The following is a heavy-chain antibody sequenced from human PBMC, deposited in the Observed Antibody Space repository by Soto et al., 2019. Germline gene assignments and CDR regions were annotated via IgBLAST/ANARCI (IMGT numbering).Heavy chain of an antibody. V-gene: IGHV3-49*03. CDR2: IRSKAYGGTT. D-gene: IGHD3-16*01. CDR3: TRDRTGFIWGPYNWFDP. CDR1: GFTFGDYA. J-gene: IGHJ5*02. Sequence: GGSLRLSCTASGFTFGDYAMSWFRQAPGKGLEWVGFIRSKAYGGTTEYAASVKGRFTISRDDSKIIAYLQMNSLKTEDTAVYYCTRDRTGFIWGPYNWFDPWGQGTLVTVSS.